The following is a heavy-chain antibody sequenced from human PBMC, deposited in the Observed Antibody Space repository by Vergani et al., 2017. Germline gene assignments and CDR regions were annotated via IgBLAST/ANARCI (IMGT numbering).Heavy chain of an antibody. CDR2: IRADTGYT. Sequence: QVQLVQSGPEVKRPGASVKVSCKTSGYTFFNYGVNWIPRARGQGFESLGWIRADTGYTKYSERLQDRLTLTTDSSTNTAYMELRSLKSDDTAVYYCARDGTYYYGSGSFYLFDYWGQGTLVTVSS. V-gene: IGHV1-18*04. J-gene: IGHJ4*02. D-gene: IGHD3-10*01. CDR3: ARDGTYYYGSGSFYLFDY. CDR1: GYTFFNYG.